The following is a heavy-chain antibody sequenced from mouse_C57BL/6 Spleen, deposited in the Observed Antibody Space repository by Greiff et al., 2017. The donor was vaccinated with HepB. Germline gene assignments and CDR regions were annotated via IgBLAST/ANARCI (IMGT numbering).Heavy chain of an antibody. Sequence: QVQLQHSGAELVKPGASVKISCKASGYAFSSYWMNWVKQRPGKGLEWIGQIYPGDGDTNYNGKFKGKATLTADKSSSTAYMQLSSLTSEDSAVYFCARKTTVEYFDVWGTGTTVTVSS. D-gene: IGHD1-1*01. CDR2: IYPGDGDT. CDR1: GYAFSSYW. V-gene: IGHV1-80*01. CDR3: ARKTTVEYFDV. J-gene: IGHJ1*03.